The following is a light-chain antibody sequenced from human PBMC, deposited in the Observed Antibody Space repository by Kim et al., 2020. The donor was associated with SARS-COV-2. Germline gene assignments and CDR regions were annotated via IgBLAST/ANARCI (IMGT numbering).Light chain of an antibody. CDR3: GADHGSGSNFVVV. CDR2: VGTGGIVG. Sequence: CPLSSGYRNYKVDWYQQSPGKGPRFVMRVGTGGIVGSKGDGIPDRFSVLGSGLNRYLTIKNIQEEDESDYHCGADHGSGSNFVVVFGGGTQLTVL. V-gene: IGLV9-49*01. CDR1: SGYRNYK. J-gene: IGLJ2*01.